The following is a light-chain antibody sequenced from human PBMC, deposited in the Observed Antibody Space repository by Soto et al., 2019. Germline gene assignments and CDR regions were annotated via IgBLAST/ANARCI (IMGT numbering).Light chain of an antibody. J-gene: IGKJ1*01. CDR1: QNILYSSNNKNY. CDR2: WAS. V-gene: IGKV4-1*01. Sequence: DIVMTQSPDSLAVSLGERATIDCKSSQNILYSSNNKNYLAWYQQKPGQPPRLLFYWASTRESGVPDRFSGSGSGAHFTLIINGLQPEDLAVYYCQQYYGSPWTFGQGTKVEVK. CDR3: QQYYGSPWT.